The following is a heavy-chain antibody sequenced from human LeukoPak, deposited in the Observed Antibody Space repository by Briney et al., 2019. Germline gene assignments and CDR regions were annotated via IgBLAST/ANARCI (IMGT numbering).Heavy chain of an antibody. CDR2: FDPEDGET. J-gene: IGHJ4*02. CDR3: ATDFAAGTGFDY. CDR1: GYTLTELS. D-gene: IGHD6-13*01. Sequence: SVKVSCKVSGYTLTELSMHWVRQAPGKGLEWMGGFDPEDGETIYAQKFQGRVTMTEDTSTDTAYMELSSLRSEDTAVYYCATDFAAGTGFDYWGQGTLVTVSS. V-gene: IGHV1-24*01.